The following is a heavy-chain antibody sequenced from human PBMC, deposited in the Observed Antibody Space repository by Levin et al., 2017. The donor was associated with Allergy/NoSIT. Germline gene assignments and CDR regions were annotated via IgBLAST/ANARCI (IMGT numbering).Heavy chain of an antibody. D-gene: IGHD2/OR15-2a*01. V-gene: IGHV3-20*01. CDR3: ARHLFTMNIHDGFGS. CDR2: INWNGGST. J-gene: IGHJ3*02. CDR1: GFTFDDYG. Sequence: SCAASGFTFDDYGMSWVRQAPGKGLEWVSGINWNGGSTGYADSVKGRLTISRDNAKNSLYLQMNSLRAEDTALYHCARHLFTMNIHDGFGSWGQGKMVIVSS.